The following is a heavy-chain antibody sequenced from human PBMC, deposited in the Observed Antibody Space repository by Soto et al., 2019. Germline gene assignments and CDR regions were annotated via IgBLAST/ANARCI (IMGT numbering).Heavy chain of an antibody. J-gene: IGHJ4*02. D-gene: IGHD2-21*02. Sequence: GGSLRLSCAVSGFTFSRNSMNWVCQAPGKGLEWVSYISSSSSTIYYADSVKGRFTISRDNAKNSLYLQMNSLRAEDTAVYYCAREAHPGLPIDYWGQGTLVTVSS. V-gene: IGHV3-48*01. CDR1: GFTFSRNS. CDR2: ISSSSSTI. CDR3: AREAHPGLPIDY.